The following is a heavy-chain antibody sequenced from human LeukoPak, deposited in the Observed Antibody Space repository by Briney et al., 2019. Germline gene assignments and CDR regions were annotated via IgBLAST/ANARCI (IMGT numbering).Heavy chain of an antibody. V-gene: IGHV3-NL1*01. J-gene: IGHJ5*02. CDR3: ARGPPWYSGDEWFDP. D-gene: IGHD1-26*01. Sequence: PGGSLRLSCAASGFTFSSYAMHWVRQAPGKGLEWVSVIYSSGSTYYADSVKGRFTISRDNSKNTLYLQMDSLRAEDTAVYYCARGPPWYSGDEWFDPWGQGTLVTVSS. CDR2: IYSSGST. CDR1: GFTFSSYA.